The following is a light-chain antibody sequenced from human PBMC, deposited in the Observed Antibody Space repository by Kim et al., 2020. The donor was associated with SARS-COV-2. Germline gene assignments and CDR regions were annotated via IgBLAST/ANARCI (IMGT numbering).Light chain of an antibody. Sequence: SASVGDRVTITCRASQDISNYLAWFQLKPGNAPKLLIYAASALQPGVPSRFSGSGSGTDFTLTVTSLQPEDVATYYCQKCDSAPWTFGQGTKVDIK. CDR3: QKCDSAPWT. V-gene: IGKV1-27*01. CDR2: AAS. J-gene: IGKJ1*01. CDR1: QDISNY.